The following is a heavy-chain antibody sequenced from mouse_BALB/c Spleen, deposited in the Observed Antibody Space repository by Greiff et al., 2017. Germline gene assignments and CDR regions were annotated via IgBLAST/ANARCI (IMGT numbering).Heavy chain of an antibody. D-gene: IGHD2-3*01. J-gene: IGHJ2*01. Sequence: QVHVKQSGPQLVRPGASVKISCKASGYSFTSYWMHWVKQRPGQGLEWIGMIDPSDSETRLNQKFKDKATLTVDKSSSTAYMQLSSPTSEDSAVYYCARLDDGYRFDYWGQGTTLTVSS. V-gene: IGHV1S127*01. CDR1: GYSFTSYW. CDR3: ARLDDGYRFDY. CDR2: IDPSDSET.